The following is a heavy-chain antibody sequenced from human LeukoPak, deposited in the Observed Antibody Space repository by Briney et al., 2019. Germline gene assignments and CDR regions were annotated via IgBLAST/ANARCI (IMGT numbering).Heavy chain of an antibody. Sequence: GGSLRLSCAASGFTFSSYEMNWVRQAPGKGLEWVANIKQDGSEKYYVDSVKGRFTISRDNSKNTLYLQMNSLRAEDTAVYYCAREHYNLLTGRGGYFDYWGQGTLVTVSS. CDR3: AREHYNLLTGRGGYFDY. J-gene: IGHJ4*02. CDR2: IKQDGSEK. CDR1: GFTFSSYE. D-gene: IGHD3-9*01. V-gene: IGHV3-7*03.